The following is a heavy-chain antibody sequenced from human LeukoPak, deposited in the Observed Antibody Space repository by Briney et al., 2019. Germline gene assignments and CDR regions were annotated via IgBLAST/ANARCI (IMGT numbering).Heavy chain of an antibody. Sequence: SETLSHTCTVSGGSISSDHCNWIRQPPGKGLEWIGCIYYSGRTYYNPSLKSRVSISVDMSKSQFSLRLTSVTAADTAVYYCARKNDFHIWGQGTLVSVSS. CDR1: GGSISSDH. V-gene: IGHV4-59*01. CDR3: ARKNDFHI. D-gene: IGHD2/OR15-2a*01. J-gene: IGHJ3*02. CDR2: IYYSGRT.